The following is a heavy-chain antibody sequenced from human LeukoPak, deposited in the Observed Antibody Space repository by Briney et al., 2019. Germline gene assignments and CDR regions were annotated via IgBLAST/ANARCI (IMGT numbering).Heavy chain of an antibody. CDR1: EFTFSSSA. D-gene: IGHD6-13*01. Sequence: GGSLRLSCGASEFTFSSSAMHWVRQGPGKGLEWVAYIAHHGNNKYYADSLKGRFTISRDNSKDTLYLHMNSLRVEDTAVYYCARGWYFDSWGQGTLVTVSS. J-gene: IGHJ4*02. V-gene: IGHV3-30*02. CDR3: ARGWYFDS. CDR2: IAHHGNNK.